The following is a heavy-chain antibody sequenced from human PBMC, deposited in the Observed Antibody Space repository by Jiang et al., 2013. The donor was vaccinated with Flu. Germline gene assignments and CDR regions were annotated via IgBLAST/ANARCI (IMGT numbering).Heavy chain of an antibody. J-gene: IGHJ1*01. V-gene: IGHV3-30-3*01. Sequence: RLSCAASGFTFSSYAMHWVRQAPGKGLEWVAVISYDGSNKYYADSVKGRFTISRDNSKNTLYLQMNSLRAEDTAVYYCARVRGVGSSYLAEYFQHWGQGTLVTVSS. CDR2: ISYDGSNK. CDR1: GFTFSSYA. CDR3: ARVRGVGSSYLAEYFQH. D-gene: IGHD6-6*01.